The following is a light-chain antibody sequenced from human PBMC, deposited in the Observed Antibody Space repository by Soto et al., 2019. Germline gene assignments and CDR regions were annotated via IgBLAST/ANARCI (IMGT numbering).Light chain of an antibody. Sequence: QSVLTQPASVSGSPGQSITISCTGTSSDVGGYNYVSWYQQHPGKAPKLVIYEVSDRPSGVSYRFSGSKSGNTASLTISRLQAEDEADYFCSSYTKNYTRVFGGGTKLTVL. CDR3: SSYTKNYTRV. CDR1: SSDVGGYNY. CDR2: EVS. V-gene: IGLV2-14*01. J-gene: IGLJ3*02.